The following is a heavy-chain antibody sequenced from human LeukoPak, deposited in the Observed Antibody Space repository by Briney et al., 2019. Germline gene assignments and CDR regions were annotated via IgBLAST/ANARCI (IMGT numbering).Heavy chain of an antibody. CDR1: GFTFSDYW. J-gene: IGHJ6*02. Sequence: GGSLRLSCAVSGFTFSDYWITWARQAPGKGLEWVASINHNGNVNYYVDSVKGRFTISRDNAKNPLYLQMSNLRAEDTAVYFCARGGGLDVWGQGATVTVSS. CDR3: ARGGGLDV. CDR2: INHNGNVN. D-gene: IGHD3-16*01. V-gene: IGHV3-7*03.